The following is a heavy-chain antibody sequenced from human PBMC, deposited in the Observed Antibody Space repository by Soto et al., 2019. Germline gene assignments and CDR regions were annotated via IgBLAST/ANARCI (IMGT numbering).Heavy chain of an antibody. Sequence: QVQLVQSGAEVKKPGSSVKVSCKASGGTFSSYAISWVRQAPGQGLEWMGGIIPIFGTANYAQKFQGRVTITADESTSTAYMELGSMRSEDTAVYYCARENPSIAAAGRAYYYGMDVWGQGTTVTVSS. J-gene: IGHJ6*02. V-gene: IGHV1-69*01. CDR2: IIPIFGTA. CDR3: ARENPSIAAAGRAYYYGMDV. CDR1: GGTFSSYA. D-gene: IGHD6-13*01.